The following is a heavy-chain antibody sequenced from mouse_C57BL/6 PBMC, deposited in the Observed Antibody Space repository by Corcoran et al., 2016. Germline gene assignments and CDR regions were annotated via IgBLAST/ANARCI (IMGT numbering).Heavy chain of an antibody. V-gene: IGHV1-19*01. CDR1: GYTFTDYY. D-gene: IGHD1-1*01. CDR2: INPYNGGT. Sequence: EVQLQQSGPVLVKPGASVKMSCKASGYTFTDYYMNWVKQSHGKSLEWIGVINPYNGGTSYNQKFKGKATLTVDKSSSTAYMELNSLTSEDSAVYYCAYYGSSSLFDYWGQGTTLTVSS. CDR3: AYYGSSSLFDY. J-gene: IGHJ2*01.